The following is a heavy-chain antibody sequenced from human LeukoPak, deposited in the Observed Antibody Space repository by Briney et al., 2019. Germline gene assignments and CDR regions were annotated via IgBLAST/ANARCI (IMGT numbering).Heavy chain of an antibody. CDR3: ARTYCGGDCYAIFDYGMDV. D-gene: IGHD2-21*02. J-gene: IGHJ6*02. CDR1: GFTSSSYA. Sequence: GRSLRLSCAASGFTSSSYAMHWVRQAPGKGLEWVAVISYDGSNKYYADSVKGRFTISRDNSKNTLYLQMNSLRAEDTAVYYCARTYCGGDCYAIFDYGMDVWGQGTTVTVSS. CDR2: ISYDGSNK. V-gene: IGHV3-30-3*01.